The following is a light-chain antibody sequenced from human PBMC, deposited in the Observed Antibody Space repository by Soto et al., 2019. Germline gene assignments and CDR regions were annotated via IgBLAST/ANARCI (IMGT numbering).Light chain of an antibody. V-gene: IGKV3-11*01. CDR2: DAS. CDR3: QQRSNLPPWT. J-gene: IGKJ1*01. CDR1: QSVSSY. Sequence: EIVFTQSPATLSLSPGERATLSCRASQSVSSYLAWYQQKPGQAPRLLIYDASNRATGIPARFSGSGSGTDFTLTISSLEPEDFAVYYCQQRSNLPPWTFGQRTNVDIK.